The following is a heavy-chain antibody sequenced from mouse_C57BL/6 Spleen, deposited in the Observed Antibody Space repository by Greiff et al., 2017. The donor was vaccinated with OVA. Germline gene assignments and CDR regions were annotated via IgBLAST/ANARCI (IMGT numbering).Heavy chain of an antibody. Sequence: VQLQESGAELVRPGASVTLSCKASGYTFTDYEMHWVKQTPVHGLEWIGAIDPETGGTAYNQKFKGKAILTADKSSSTAYMELRSLTSEDSAVYYCTRSSGLRYFDYWGQGTTLTVSS. V-gene: IGHV1-15*01. J-gene: IGHJ2*01. D-gene: IGHD1-1*01. CDR1: GYTFTDYE. CDR2: IDPETGGT. CDR3: TRSSGLRYFDY.